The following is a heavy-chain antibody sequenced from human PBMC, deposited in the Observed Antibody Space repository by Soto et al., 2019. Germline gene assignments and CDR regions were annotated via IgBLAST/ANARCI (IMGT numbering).Heavy chain of an antibody. CDR3: VRESDGYGRFDY. Sequence: GGSLRLSCSPAGFIFRRYWLAWVRQAPGKGLEWVATIKLDGREKNYLDSVQGRFTISRDDAENSMSLQMSSLRGEDTAVYFCVRESDGYGRFDYWGLGTPVTVSS. V-gene: IGHV3-7*01. CDR2: IKLDGREK. J-gene: IGHJ4*02. CDR1: GFIFRRYW. D-gene: IGHD1-1*01.